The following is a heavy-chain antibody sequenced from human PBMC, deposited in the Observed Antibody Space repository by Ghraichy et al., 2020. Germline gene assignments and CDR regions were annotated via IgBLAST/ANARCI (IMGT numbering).Heavy chain of an antibody. D-gene: IGHD3-22*01. Sequence: SETLSLTCAVSGGSISSSNWWSWVRQPPGKGLEWIGEIYHSGSTNYNPSLKSRVTISVDKSKNQFSLKLSSVTAADTAVYYCAREGGRRIYYDSSGYQVDWGQGTLVTVSS. CDR3: AREGGRRIYYDSSGYQVD. V-gene: IGHV4-4*02. CDR1: GGSISSSNW. J-gene: IGHJ4*02. CDR2: IYHSGST.